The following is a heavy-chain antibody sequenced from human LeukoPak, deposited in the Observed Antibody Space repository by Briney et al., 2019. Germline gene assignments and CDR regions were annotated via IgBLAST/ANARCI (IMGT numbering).Heavy chain of an antibody. V-gene: IGHV4-39*01. D-gene: IGHD6-13*01. CDR1: GGSISSSSYY. Sequence: PSETLSLTCTVSGGSISSSSYYWSWIRQPPGKGLEWIGSIYYSGSTYYNPSLKSRVTISVDTSKNQFSLKLSSVTAADTAVYYCAGPYPGIAAAGTHWGQGTLVTVSS. J-gene: IGHJ4*02. CDR3: AGPYPGIAAAGTH. CDR2: IYYSGST.